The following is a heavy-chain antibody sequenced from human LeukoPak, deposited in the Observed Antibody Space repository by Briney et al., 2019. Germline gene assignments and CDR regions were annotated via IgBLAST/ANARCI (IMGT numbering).Heavy chain of an antibody. V-gene: IGHV3-64D*09. CDR2: IGDNGDNT. CDR3: VRDLWGFDY. CDR1: GFAFSTLS. J-gene: IGHJ4*02. Sequence: QPGGSLKLSCSASGFAFSTLSMHWVRQAPGMRLEYVAFIGDNGDNTYYADSVKGGFTISRDNSRNTLYLQMSSLTTEDTAVYYCVRDLWGFDYWGQGTVVTVSS. D-gene: IGHD2-21*01.